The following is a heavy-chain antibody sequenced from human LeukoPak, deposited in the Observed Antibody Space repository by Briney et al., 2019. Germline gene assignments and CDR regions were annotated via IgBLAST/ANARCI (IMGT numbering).Heavy chain of an antibody. V-gene: IGHV3-48*01. J-gene: IGHJ4*02. CDR2: ISTSSSTI. Sequence: GGSLRLSGAASGFTFSSYSMNWVRQAPGKGLEWISYISTSSSTIYYADSVKGRFTISRDNAKNSLYLQMNSLRAEDTAVYYCARDRTQGYGGNSDYWGQGTLVTVSS. D-gene: IGHD4-23*01. CDR3: ARDRTQGYGGNSDY. CDR1: GFTFSSYS.